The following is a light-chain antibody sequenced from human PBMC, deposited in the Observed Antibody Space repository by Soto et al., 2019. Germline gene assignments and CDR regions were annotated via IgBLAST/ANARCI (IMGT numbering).Light chain of an antibody. J-gene: IGLJ1*01. Sequence: QSVLTQPPSVCGTPGQRVTISCSGSSSNIGSNSVNWYQQLPGTAPKLLIQSSNKRPSGVPDRFSGSKSGISGSLAISGLQSEDEAHYYCAAWDDSLNGFVFGTGTKVTVL. CDR1: SSNIGSNS. CDR3: AAWDDSLNGFV. CDR2: SSN. V-gene: IGLV1-44*01.